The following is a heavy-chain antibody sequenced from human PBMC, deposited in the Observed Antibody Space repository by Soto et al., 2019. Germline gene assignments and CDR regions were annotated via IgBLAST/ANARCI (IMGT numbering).Heavy chain of an antibody. V-gene: IGHV5-51*01. CDR3: ARHGGRLIAPAY. J-gene: IGHJ4*02. Sequence: GESLKISCDASGYSFTSYWIGWVRQMPGKGLEWMGIIYPGDSDTRYSPSFQGQVAMSVDKSISTAYLQWNSLKASDTAMYYCARHGGRLIAPAYWGQGTLVTVS. CDR1: GYSFTSYW. CDR2: IYPGDSDT. D-gene: IGHD2-2*01.